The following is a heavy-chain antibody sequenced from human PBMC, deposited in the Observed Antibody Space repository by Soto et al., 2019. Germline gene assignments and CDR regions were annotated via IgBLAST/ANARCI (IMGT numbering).Heavy chain of an antibody. CDR2: IGTNGGNT. V-gene: IGHV3-64*01. CDR3: ARAGDTAMVIINWFDP. D-gene: IGHD5-18*01. J-gene: IGHJ5*02. Sequence: GGSLRLSCVASGFTFSSYVMYWVRQAPGKGLEYVSGIGTNGGNTDYANSVKGRFTISRDDSKNTLYLQMGSLRVEDMGVYYCARAGDTAMVIINWFDPWGQGTLVTVSS. CDR1: GFTFSSYV.